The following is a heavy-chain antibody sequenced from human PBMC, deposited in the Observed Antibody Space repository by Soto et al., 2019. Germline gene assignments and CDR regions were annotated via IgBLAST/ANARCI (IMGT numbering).Heavy chain of an antibody. D-gene: IGHD3-22*01. CDR3: ATGAMKAVVIPYAAVDI. V-gene: IGHV3-23*01. CDR2: GSDAGDRT. CDR1: GFPFSTYA. Sequence: EVQLLESGGGLVQPGGSLRLSCSASGFPFSTYAMTWVRQAPGKGLEWVSTGSDAGDRTYYADAVRARFTISRDNSTNTLFLQMNSLRAEDTAVYYCATGAMKAVVIPYAAVDIWGQGTMVTVSS. J-gene: IGHJ3*02.